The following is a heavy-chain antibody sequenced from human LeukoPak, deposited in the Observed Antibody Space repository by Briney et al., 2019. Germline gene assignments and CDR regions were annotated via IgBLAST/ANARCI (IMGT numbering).Heavy chain of an antibody. CDR3: GSHFGVRYYFDY. CDR1: GFTFASYA. CDR2: IGRRGDDT. J-gene: IGHJ4*01. D-gene: IGHD3-3*01. Sequence: PGGSLRLSCAASGFTFASYAMSWVRQAPGKGLEWVSAIGRRGDDTFYTDSVKGRFTVSRDNSKNTLYLQMSSLRADDTAVYYCGSHFGVRYYFDYWGHGTLVTVSS. V-gene: IGHV3-23*01.